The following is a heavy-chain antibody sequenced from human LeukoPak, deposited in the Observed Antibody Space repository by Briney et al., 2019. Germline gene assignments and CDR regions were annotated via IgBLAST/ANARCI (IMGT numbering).Heavy chain of an antibody. V-gene: IGHV3-74*01. CDR3: AREGVAGALDY. CDR2: IEYDGSST. CDR1: GFTFSSYR. D-gene: IGHD6-19*01. J-gene: IGHJ4*02. Sequence: PGGSLRLSCAASGFTFSSYRLHWVRQDPGRGQVWVSRIEYDGSSTGYADSVKGRFTISRDNAKNTLYLQMNSLRAEDTAVYYCAREGVAGALDYWGQGTLVTVPS.